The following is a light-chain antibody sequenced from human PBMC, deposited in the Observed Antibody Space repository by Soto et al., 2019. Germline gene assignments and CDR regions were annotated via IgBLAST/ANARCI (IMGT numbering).Light chain of an antibody. Sequence: QSVLTQPPSASGTPGQRVTISCSGSSSNIGTGYVYWYQQLPGTAPKLLVYTNHRPSGVPDRFSGSRSGTSASLAISGLRSEDEADYFCAAWDDTLSGPVFGGGTKLTVL. V-gene: IGLV1-47*01. CDR1: SSNIGTGY. CDR3: AAWDDTLSGPV. CDR2: TN. J-gene: IGLJ3*02.